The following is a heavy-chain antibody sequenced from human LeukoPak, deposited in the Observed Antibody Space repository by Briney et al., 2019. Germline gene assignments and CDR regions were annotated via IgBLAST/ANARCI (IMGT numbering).Heavy chain of an antibody. CDR2: INQDGSEK. V-gene: IGHV3-7*01. J-gene: IGHJ4*02. CDR3: ARGLTYCSGGSCYFDY. Sequence: EGSLRLSCAASGFTFSSYWMSCVRQAPGKGLEWVANINQDGSEKYYVDSVKGRFTISRDNAKNSLFLQMNSLRAEDTAVYYCARGLTYCSGGSCYFDYWGQGTLVTVSS. D-gene: IGHD2-15*01. CDR1: GFTFSSYW.